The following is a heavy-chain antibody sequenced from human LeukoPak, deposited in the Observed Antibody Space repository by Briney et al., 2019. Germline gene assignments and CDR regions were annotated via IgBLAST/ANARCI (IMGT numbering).Heavy chain of an antibody. Sequence: GGSLRLSCAASGFTVSGNYMSWVRQAPGKGLEWVSVMYSNGNTYYADSVRGRFTISRDNSKNTVFLQMNSLRAEDTAVYYCARRAGSDYWGQGTLVAVSS. CDR3: ARRAGSDY. CDR2: MYSNGNT. J-gene: IGHJ4*02. V-gene: IGHV3-53*01. CDR1: GFTVSGNY. D-gene: IGHD6-13*01.